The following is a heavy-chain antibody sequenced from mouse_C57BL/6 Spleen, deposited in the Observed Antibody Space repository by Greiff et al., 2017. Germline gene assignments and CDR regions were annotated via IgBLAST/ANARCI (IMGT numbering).Heavy chain of an antibody. D-gene: IGHD2-1*01. J-gene: IGHJ4*01. CDR3: ARGVGNYDYALDD. V-gene: IGHV1-80*01. Sequence: QVQLKESGAELVKPGASVKISCKASGYAFSSYWMNWVKQRPGKGLEWIGQLYPGDGDTNYNGKFKGKATLTADKSSSTAYMPLSSLTSEDSAVYYCARGVGNYDYALDDWGQGTSVTVSS. CDR1: GYAFSSYW. CDR2: LYPGDGDT.